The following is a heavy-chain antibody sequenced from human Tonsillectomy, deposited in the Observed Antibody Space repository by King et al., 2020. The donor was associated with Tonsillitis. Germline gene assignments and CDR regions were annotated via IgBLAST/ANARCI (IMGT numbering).Heavy chain of an antibody. J-gene: IGHJ3*01. CDR2: IPYDGNNK. Sequence: VQLVESGGGVVQPGGSLRLSCAASGFTFETYGMHWVRQAPGKGLQWVAVIPYDGNNKYYADSVRGRFTISRDNSRNTLYLEMNNLRDEDTAVYYCANSREGRKEIWADVLDVWGQGTMVTISS. CDR1: GFTFETYG. CDR3: ANSREGRKEIWADVLDV. V-gene: IGHV3-30*18. D-gene: IGHD1-26*01.